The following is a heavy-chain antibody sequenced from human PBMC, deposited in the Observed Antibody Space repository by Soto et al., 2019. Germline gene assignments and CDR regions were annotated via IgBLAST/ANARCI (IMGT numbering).Heavy chain of an antibody. V-gene: IGHV3-74*01. J-gene: IGHJ4*02. CDR2: IISDGSDT. Sequence: EVQLVESGGGVVQPGGSLRLSCAASGLIFRNYWMHRVRQAPGKGLVWVSRIISDGSDTFYADSVKGRFTISRDNAKNTLYLQMNNLRDEDTAVYYCAAYSYGCIYHWGQGTLVTVSS. CDR1: GLIFRNYW. D-gene: IGHD5-18*01. CDR3: AAYSYGCIYH.